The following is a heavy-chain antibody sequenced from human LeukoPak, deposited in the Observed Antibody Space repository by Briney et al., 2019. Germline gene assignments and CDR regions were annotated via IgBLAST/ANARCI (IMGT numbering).Heavy chain of an antibody. V-gene: IGHV3-48*01. Sequence: PGGSLRLSCAASEFSVGSNYMTWVRQAPGKGLEWVSSISSSGSTIYYADSVKGRFTISRDNAKNSLYLQMNSLRAEDTAVYYCARDPSGWVVAATPPDYWGQGTLVTVSS. D-gene: IGHD2-15*01. CDR1: EFSVGSNY. CDR3: ARDPSGWVVAATPPDY. J-gene: IGHJ4*02. CDR2: ISSSGSTI.